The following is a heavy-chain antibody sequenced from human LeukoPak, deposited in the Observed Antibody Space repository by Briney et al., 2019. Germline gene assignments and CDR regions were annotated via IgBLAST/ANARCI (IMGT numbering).Heavy chain of an antibody. J-gene: IGHJ3*02. CDR1: GGSISSYY. D-gene: IGHD3-22*01. Sequence: PSETLSLTCTVSGGSISSYYWSWIRQPAGKGLEWIGRIYTSGSTNYNPSLKSRVTMSVDTPKNQFSLKLSSVTAADTAVYYCARDDLYNYDRTGGAFDIWGQGTMVTVSS. V-gene: IGHV4-4*07. CDR3: ARDDLYNYDRTGGAFDI. CDR2: IYTSGST.